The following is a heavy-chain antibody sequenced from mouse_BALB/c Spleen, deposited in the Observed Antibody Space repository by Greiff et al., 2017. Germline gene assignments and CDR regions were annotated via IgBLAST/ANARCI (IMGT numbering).Heavy chain of an antibody. Sequence: EVKLVESGGGLVKPGGSLKLSCAASGFTFSSYTMSWVRQTPEKRLEWVATISSGGSYTYYPDSVKGRFTISRDNAKNTLYLQMSSLKSEDTAMYYCAREGFSAWFAYWGQGTLVTVSA. CDR2: ISSGGSYT. CDR3: AREGFSAWFAY. V-gene: IGHV5-6-4*01. CDR1: GFTFSSYT. J-gene: IGHJ3*01.